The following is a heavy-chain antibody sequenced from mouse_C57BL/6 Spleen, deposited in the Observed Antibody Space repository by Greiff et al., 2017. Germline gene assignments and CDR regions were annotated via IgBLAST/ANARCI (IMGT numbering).Heavy chain of an antibody. CDR2: IFPGSGST. CDR1: GYTFTDYY. Sequence: VQLQQSGPELVKPGASVKISCKASGYTFTDYYINWVKQRPGQGLEWIGWIFPGSGSTYYNEKFKGKATLTVDKSSSTAYMLLSSLTSEDSAVYFCARRGITTVVAYYFDDWGQGTTLTVSS. D-gene: IGHD1-1*01. V-gene: IGHV1-75*01. J-gene: IGHJ2*01. CDR3: ARRGITTVVAYYFDD.